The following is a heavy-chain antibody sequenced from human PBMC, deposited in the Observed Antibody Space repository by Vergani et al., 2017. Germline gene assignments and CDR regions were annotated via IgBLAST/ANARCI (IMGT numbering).Heavy chain of an antibody. CDR1: GYSISSGYY. D-gene: IGHD2-21*02. Sequence: QVQLQESGPGLLKPSETLSLTCTVSGYSISSGYYWGCIRQPPGKGLEWIGSISHSGYTFYSPSLKSRVSMSVDTSKNQFSLRVNSVTAADTAVYYCVRVGHLVAVTGEGPSLDLWGRGTLVTVSS. CDR2: ISHSGYT. V-gene: IGHV4-38-2*02. CDR3: VRVGHLVAVTGEGPSLDL. J-gene: IGHJ2*01.